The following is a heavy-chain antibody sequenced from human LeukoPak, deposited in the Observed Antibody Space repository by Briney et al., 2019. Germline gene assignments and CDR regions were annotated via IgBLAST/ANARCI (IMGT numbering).Heavy chain of an antibody. CDR2: IREDGSGK. V-gene: IGHV3-7*01. Sequence: GGSLKLSCAASGFTFSGYWMTWVRQAPGQGLECVANIREDGSGKNYVDSVTGRFTIPRDNAKNSLYLQMNSLRAEDTAVYYCARESIAARYFDYWGQGTLVTVSS. CDR1: GFTFSGYW. J-gene: IGHJ4*02. D-gene: IGHD6-6*01. CDR3: ARESIAARYFDY.